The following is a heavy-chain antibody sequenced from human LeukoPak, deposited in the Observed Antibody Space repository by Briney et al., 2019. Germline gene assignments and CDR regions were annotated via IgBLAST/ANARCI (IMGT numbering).Heavy chain of an antibody. Sequence: PGGSLRLSCAASGFTFSSYSMNWVRQAPGKGLEWVSSISSSSSYIYYADSVKGRFTISRDNAKNSLYLQMNSLRAEDTAVYYCARGVGGGATSAGLITPYYYMDVWGKGTTVTVSS. CDR2: ISSSSSYI. V-gene: IGHV3-21*01. J-gene: IGHJ6*03. D-gene: IGHD1-26*01. CDR3: ARGVGGGATSAGLITPYYYMDV. CDR1: GFTFSSYS.